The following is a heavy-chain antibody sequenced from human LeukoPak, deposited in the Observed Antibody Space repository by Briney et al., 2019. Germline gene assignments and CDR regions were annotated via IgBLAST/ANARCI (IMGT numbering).Heavy chain of an antibody. CDR1: GYTFTGHY. V-gene: IGHV1-2*02. J-gene: IGHJ6*02. Sequence: ASVKVSCKASGYTFTGHYMHWVRQAPGQGLEWMGWINPNSGGTNYAQKFQGRVTMTRDTSISTAYMELSRLRSDDTAVYYCARDGGYSSGWYDRYYYYYGMDVWGQGTTVTVSS. D-gene: IGHD6-19*01. CDR3: ARDGGYSSGWYDRYYYYYGMDV. CDR2: INPNSGGT.